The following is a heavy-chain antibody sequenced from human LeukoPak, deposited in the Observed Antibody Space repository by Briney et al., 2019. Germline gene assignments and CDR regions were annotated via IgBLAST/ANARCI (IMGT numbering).Heavy chain of an antibody. D-gene: IGHD3-9*01. Sequence: ASVTVSFKASGYTFTGYYMHWVRQAPGQGLEWMGWINPNSGGTNYAQKFQGRVTMTRDTSISTAYMELSRLRSDDTAVYYCARDQGHYYDILTGEDYYYYGMDVWGQGTTVTVS. J-gene: IGHJ6*02. CDR1: GYTFTGYY. CDR3: ARDQGHYYDILTGEDYYYYGMDV. V-gene: IGHV1-2*02. CDR2: INPNSGGT.